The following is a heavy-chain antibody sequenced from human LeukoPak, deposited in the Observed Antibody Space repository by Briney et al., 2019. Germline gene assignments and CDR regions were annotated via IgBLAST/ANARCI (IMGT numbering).Heavy chain of an antibody. Sequence: GGSLRLSCAASGFTFSSYAMSWVRQAPGKGLEWASALSGSGGSTYHADSVKGRFTISRDNSKNTLYLQMNSLRAEDTAVYYCARDPNGVAVATFDYWGQGTLVTVSS. J-gene: IGHJ4*02. CDR3: ARDPNGVAVATFDY. CDR1: GFTFSSYA. V-gene: IGHV3-23*01. CDR2: LSGSGGST. D-gene: IGHD6-19*01.